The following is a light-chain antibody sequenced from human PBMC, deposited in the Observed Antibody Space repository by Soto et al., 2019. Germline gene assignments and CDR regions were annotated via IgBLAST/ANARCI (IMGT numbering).Light chain of an antibody. J-gene: IGLJ7*01. V-gene: IGLV1-44*01. Sequence: QSVLTQPPSASGTPGQRVTISCSGSSSNIGGNTVNWYQQIPGTAPKLLIYSNSQRPSGVPDRFSGSKSGSSASLAISGLQSEDEADYYCAAWDDRLNRPVFGGGTQLTVL. CDR1: SSNIGGNT. CDR2: SNS. CDR3: AAWDDRLNRPV.